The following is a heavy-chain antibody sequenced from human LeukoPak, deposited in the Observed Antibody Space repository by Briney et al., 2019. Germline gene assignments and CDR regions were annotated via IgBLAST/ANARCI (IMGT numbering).Heavy chain of an antibody. CDR2: ISSSSSYI. J-gene: IGHJ3*02. D-gene: IGHD3-22*01. Sequence: NPGGSLRLSCAASGFTFSSYSMNWVRQAPGKGLEWVSSISSSSSYIYYADSVKGRFTISRDNAKNSLYLQMNSLRVEDTAVYYCAKDRHYYDSSGYYSGDAFDIWGQGTMVTVSS. V-gene: IGHV3-21*04. CDR3: AKDRHYYDSSGYYSGDAFDI. CDR1: GFTFSSYS.